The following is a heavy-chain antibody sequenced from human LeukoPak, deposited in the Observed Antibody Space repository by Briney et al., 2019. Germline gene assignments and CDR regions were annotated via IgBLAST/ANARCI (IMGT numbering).Heavy chain of an antibody. Sequence: GGSLRLSCAASGFTVSSNYMNWVRQAPGKGLEWVSVIYSGGSTYYEDSVKGRFTISRDNSKNTLYIQMNSLRVEDTGVYYCARGSVAAPPDYWGQGTLVTVSS. V-gene: IGHV3-66*01. CDR1: GFTVSSNY. CDR3: ARGSVAAPPDY. D-gene: IGHD6-13*01. CDR2: IYSGGST. J-gene: IGHJ4*02.